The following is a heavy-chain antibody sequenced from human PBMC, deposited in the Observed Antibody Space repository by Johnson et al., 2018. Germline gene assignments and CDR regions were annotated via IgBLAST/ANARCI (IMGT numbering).Heavy chain of an antibody. V-gene: IGHV4-59*01. Sequence: QVQLQESGPGLVKPSETLSLTCTVSGGSISSYYWSWIRQPPGKGLEWIGYIYYRVSTKYNPSLKSRVTISVDTSKNEFSLTLSSVTAADTAVYYCAREGPEEYFQHWGQGTLVTVSS. CDR1: GGSISSYY. CDR3: AREGPEEYFQH. J-gene: IGHJ1*01. CDR2: IYYRVST.